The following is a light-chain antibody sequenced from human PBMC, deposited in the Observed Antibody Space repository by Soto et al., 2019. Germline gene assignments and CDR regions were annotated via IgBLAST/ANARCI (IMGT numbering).Light chain of an antibody. CDR1: SSDVGGYNF. V-gene: IGLV2-14*01. CDR3: SSYTSSNTFYV. Sequence: QSALTQPASVSGSPGQSITISCTGTSSDVGGYNFVSWYQQKPGKAPKLLIYQVSNRPSGVSNRFSGSKSGNTASLTISGLQAEDEADYYCSSYTSSNTFYVFGTGTKVTVL. CDR2: QVS. J-gene: IGLJ1*01.